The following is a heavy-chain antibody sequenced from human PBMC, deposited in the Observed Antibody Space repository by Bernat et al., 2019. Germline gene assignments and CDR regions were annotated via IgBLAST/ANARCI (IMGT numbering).Heavy chain of an antibody. V-gene: IGHV3-21*05. J-gene: IGHJ4*02. CDR1: GFTFSDYP. CDR2: IRSNSDYI. CDR3: VRDDMWAFDY. D-gene: IGHD1-26*01. Sequence: EVHLVESGGGLVKPGGSLRLSCAASGFTFSDYPMNWVRQTPGKGLEWISHIRSNSDYISYGDSAKGRFTISRDNGKNSLYLQMNSLRAEDTAVYYCVRDDMWAFDYWGQGTLVTVSS.